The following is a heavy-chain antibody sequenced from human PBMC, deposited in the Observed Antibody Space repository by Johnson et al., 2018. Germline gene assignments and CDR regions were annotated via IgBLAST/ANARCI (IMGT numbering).Heavy chain of an antibody. CDR3: ATDPPWDQEPFDI. Sequence: EVQLVESGGGLVQPWGSLRLSCAASGLTFRCYWMRWVRQAPGKGLEWVANIKPAGREQYYVDSVRGRFTISRDNAKNSLYLQMNSLRVEDTAHDYLATDPPWDQEPFDIWGKGTMVTGSS. D-gene: IGHD1-26*01. CDR2: IKPAGREQ. J-gene: IGHJ3*02. V-gene: IGHV3-7*01. CDR1: GLTFRCYW.